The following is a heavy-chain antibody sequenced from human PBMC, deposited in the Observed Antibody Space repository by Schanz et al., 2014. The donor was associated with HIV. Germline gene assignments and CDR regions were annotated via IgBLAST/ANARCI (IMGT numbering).Heavy chain of an antibody. V-gene: IGHV1-2*02. CDR2: INPNSGGT. CDR1: GYTISAYY. Sequence: QVHLVQSGAEVKKPGASVKVSCKASGYTISAYYMHWVRQVPGQGLEWIAWINPNSGGTKYGQKFQGRVTVTRDPYISTGYLEMSGVSSDAPAVFYCGRGGPYTYDFRGGGDYGGQGTLVTVSS. J-gene: IGHJ4*02. D-gene: IGHD2-2*02. CDR3: GRGGPYTYDFRGGGDY.